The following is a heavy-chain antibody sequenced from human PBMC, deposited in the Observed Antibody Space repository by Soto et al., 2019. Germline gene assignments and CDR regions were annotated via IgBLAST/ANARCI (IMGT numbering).Heavy chain of an antibody. CDR2: IKEDGSEK. D-gene: IGHD3-10*01. CDR1: GLTFSSYW. Sequence: PGGSLRLSCAASGLTFSSYWMSWVRQAPGKGMEWVANIKEDGSEKYYVDSVKGRFAISRDDAKNSLYLQINSLRAEDTAVYYCARDRGLGHWGQGT. CDR3: ARDRGLGH. J-gene: IGHJ4*02. V-gene: IGHV3-7*01.